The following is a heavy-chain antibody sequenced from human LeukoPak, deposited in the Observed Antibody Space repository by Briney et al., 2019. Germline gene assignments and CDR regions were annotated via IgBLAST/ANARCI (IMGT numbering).Heavy chain of an antibody. D-gene: IGHD3-22*01. CDR3: AREDYYDSSGFD. Sequence: PSETLSLTCAVSGGSISSGGYSWSWIRQPPGTGLEWIGYIYHSGSTYYNPSLKSRVTISVDRSKNQFSLKLSSVTAADTAVYYCAREDYYDSSGFDWGQGTLVTVSS. V-gene: IGHV4-30-2*01. CDR1: GGSISSGGYS. J-gene: IGHJ4*02. CDR2: IYHSGST.